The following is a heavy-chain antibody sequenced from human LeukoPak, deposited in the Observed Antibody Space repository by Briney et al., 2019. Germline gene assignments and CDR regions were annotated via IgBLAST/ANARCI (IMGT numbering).Heavy chain of an antibody. CDR2: ISTSSRYI. Sequence: GGSLRLSCAASGFTLSNYDMTWVRQAPGKGLEWVSSISTSSRYIYYKDSVRGRFTISRDDAKNSLHLEMNSLRAEDTAVYYCARADCSSSTCYLRRSWFDPWGQGTLVTVSS. D-gene: IGHD2-2*01. CDR3: ARADCSSSTCYLRRSWFDP. V-gene: IGHV3-21*01. CDR1: GFTLSNYD. J-gene: IGHJ5*02.